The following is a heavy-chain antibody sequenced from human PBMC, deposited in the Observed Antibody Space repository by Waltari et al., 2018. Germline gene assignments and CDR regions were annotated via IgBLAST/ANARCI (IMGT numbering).Heavy chain of an antibody. V-gene: IGHV1-69*05. CDR1: VATFSSYV. CDR3: ARGWLEVGPFDY. J-gene: IGHJ4*02. D-gene: IGHD2-2*01. CDR2: IIPVLGTT. Sequence: QVQLVQSGAEVNKPGSSLTVSCKASVATFSSYVITWVRQAPGQGLEWMGGIIPVLGTTNYAQKFQGRVTISTDVSTTTAYIDLSRLRSDDTAVYYCARGWLEVGPFDYWGQGTLVTVSS.